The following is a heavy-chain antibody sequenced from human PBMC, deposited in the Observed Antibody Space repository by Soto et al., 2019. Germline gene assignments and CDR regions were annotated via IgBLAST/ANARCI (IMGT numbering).Heavy chain of an antibody. CDR3: VRENRYDNSGYYYQGFDY. D-gene: IGHD3-22*01. CDR1: GFTFSNYW. Sequence: VQLVESGGGLVQPGGSLRLSCAASGFTFSNYWMHWVRQGPGKGLVWVSRINSDGSSSTYADSVKGRFTISRDNAKNSFYLKRNSLRAEEPAVYYCVRENRYDNSGYYYQGFDYWGQGPLVTVPS. J-gene: IGHJ4*02. CDR2: INSDGSSS. V-gene: IGHV3-74*01.